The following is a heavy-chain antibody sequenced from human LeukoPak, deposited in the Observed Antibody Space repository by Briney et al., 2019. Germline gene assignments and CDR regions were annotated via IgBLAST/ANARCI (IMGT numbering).Heavy chain of an antibody. J-gene: IGHJ6*03. CDR3: AKYRAVYYYYYMDV. D-gene: IGHD3-16*02. CDR2: ISGSCGGT. Sequence: PGGSLRLSCAASGFTFSSYAMSWVRQAPGKGLEWVSAISGSCGGTYYADSVKGRFTISRDNSKNTLYLQMNSLRAEDTAVYYCAKYRAVYYYYYMDVWGKGTTVTVSS. V-gene: IGHV3-23*01. CDR1: GFTFSSYA.